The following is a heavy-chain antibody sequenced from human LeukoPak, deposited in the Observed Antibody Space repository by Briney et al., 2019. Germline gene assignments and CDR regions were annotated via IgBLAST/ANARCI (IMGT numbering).Heavy chain of an antibody. CDR3: ARYSGYATY. Sequence: SETLSLTCTVSGGSISTSSFYWGWIRQPPGKGLEWIVSIHYSGGTYYNPSLKSGVTISVDTSKNQLSLKVSSVTAADTAVYYCARYSGYATYWGQGTLVTVSS. J-gene: IGHJ4*02. CDR2: IHYSGGT. CDR1: GGSISTSSFY. V-gene: IGHV4-39*01. D-gene: IGHD5-12*01.